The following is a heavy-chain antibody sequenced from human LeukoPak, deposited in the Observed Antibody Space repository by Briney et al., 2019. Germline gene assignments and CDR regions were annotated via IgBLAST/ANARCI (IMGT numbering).Heavy chain of an antibody. CDR3: ARYRNEALFAFDI. CDR1: GDSISNYY. CDR2: IYYSGNT. Sequence: TTSETLSLTCTVSGDSISNYYWSWIRQPPGKGLEWIGYIYYSGNTDYNPSLKSRVTISVDTSKNQFSLRLNSVTAADTAVYYCARYRNEALFAFDIWGQGTMVIVSS. J-gene: IGHJ3*02. D-gene: IGHD1-14*01. V-gene: IGHV4-59*01.